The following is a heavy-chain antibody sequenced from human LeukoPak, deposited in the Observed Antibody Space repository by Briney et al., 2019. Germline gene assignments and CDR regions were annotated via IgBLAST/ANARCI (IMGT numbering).Heavy chain of an antibody. V-gene: IGHV3-21*01. CDR2: ITSSSIYK. CDR3: ARYSGTYRDF. CDR1: GFTFSSYK. J-gene: IGHJ4*02. Sequence: PGGSLRLSCAASGFTFSSYKMTWVRQAPGKGVEWVSSITSSSIYKFYADSVRGRFTISRDNANNSLYLQMDSLRAEDTAVYYCARYSGTYRDFWGQGTLVTVSS. D-gene: IGHD1-26*01.